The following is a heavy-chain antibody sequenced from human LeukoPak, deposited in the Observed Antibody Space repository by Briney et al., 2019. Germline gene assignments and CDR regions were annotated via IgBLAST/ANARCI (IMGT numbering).Heavy chain of an antibody. Sequence: PSETLSLACTVSGGSISSGDYYWSWIRQPPGKGLEWIGYIYYSGSTYYNPSLKSRVTISVDTSKNQFSLKLSSVTAADTAVYYCARVDDGDYGYAFDIWGQGTMVTVSS. V-gene: IGHV4-30-4*08. CDR3: ARVDDGDYGYAFDI. CDR1: GGSISSGDYY. D-gene: IGHD4-17*01. J-gene: IGHJ3*02. CDR2: IYYSGST.